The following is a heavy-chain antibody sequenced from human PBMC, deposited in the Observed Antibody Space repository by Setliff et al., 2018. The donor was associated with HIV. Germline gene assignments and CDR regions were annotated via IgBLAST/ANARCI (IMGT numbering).Heavy chain of an antibody. D-gene: IGHD1-26*01. V-gene: IGHV3-7*03. Sequence: GGSLRLSCAASGFTFTNRYMSWVRKAPGTGLEWVANTNEGGSDQYYVDSVKGRFTISRDNAKTLLYLQMTSLRAADTTIYYCALLWPFDYWGQGTQVTVSS. CDR2: TNEGGSDQ. J-gene: IGHJ4*02. CDR1: GFTFTNRY. CDR3: ALLWPFDY.